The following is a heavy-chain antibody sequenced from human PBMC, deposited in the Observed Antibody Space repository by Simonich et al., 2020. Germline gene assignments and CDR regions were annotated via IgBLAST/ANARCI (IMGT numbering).Heavy chain of an antibody. CDR3: ARVGYSNYYYYGMDV. CDR2: LYHSRST. V-gene: IGHV4-38-2*01. CDR1: GYSISSGYY. Sequence: QVQLQESGPGLVKPSETLSLTCAVSGYSISSGYYWGWIRQPPGKGLEWIGSLYHSRSTYYTPTLKSRVTISVDTSKNQFSLKLSSVTAADTAVYYCARVGYSNYYYYGMDVWGQGTTVTVSS. D-gene: IGHD6-13*01. J-gene: IGHJ6*02.